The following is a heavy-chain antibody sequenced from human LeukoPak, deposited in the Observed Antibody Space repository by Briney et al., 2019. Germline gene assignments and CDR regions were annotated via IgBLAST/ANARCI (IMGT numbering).Heavy chain of an antibody. V-gene: IGHV4-59*08. Sequence: SETLSLTYTVSGGSITSDYWSWIRQPPGQGLEWIGYISYSGSTYYNPPLKSRVTISVDTSKNQLSLRLSSVTAADTAVYYCAKHQRDSSGYHYFAYWGKGTLVTVSS. J-gene: IGHJ4*02. CDR1: GGSITSDY. CDR3: AKHQRDSSGYHYFAY. D-gene: IGHD3-22*01. CDR2: ISYSGST.